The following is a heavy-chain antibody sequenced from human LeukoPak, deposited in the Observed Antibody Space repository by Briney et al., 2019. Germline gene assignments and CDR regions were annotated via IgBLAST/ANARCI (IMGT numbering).Heavy chain of an antibody. CDR1: GGTFSSYA. D-gene: IGHD2-8*01. CDR3: ASSPSPMVYDSYYYGMDV. CDR2: IIPILGIA. J-gene: IGHJ6*02. Sequence: ASVKVSCKASGGTFSSYAISWVRQAPGQGLEWMGRIIPILGIANYAQKFQGRVTITADKSTSTAYTELSSLRSEDTAVYYCASSPSPMVYDSYYYGMDVWGQGTTVTVSS. V-gene: IGHV1-69*04.